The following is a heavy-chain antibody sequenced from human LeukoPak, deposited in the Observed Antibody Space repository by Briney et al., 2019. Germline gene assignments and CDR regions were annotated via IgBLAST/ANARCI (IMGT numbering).Heavy chain of an antibody. CDR1: GYTFTGYY. CDR2: INPNSGGT. D-gene: IGHD3-3*01. V-gene: IGHV1-2*02. CDR3: AREPRGDFWSGYYGYFDY. Sequence: ASVKVSCKASGYTFTGYYMHWVRQAPGQGLEWMGWINPNSGGTNYAQKFQGRVTMTRDTSISTAYMELSRLRSDDTAVYYCAREPRGDFWSGYYGYFDYWGQGTLVTVSS. J-gene: IGHJ4*02.